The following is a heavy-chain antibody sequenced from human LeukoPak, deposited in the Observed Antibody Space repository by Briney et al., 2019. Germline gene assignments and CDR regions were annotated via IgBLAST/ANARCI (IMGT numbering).Heavy chain of an antibody. CDR3: ASQKNGASDY. Sequence: PGGSLRLSCAASRFTFSNYWMSWVRQAPGKGLEWLTNIKQDGSEKYYVDSVKGRFTISRDNAKNSLYLQMNSLRAEDTAVYYCASQKNGASDYWGQGTPVTVSS. CDR1: RFTFSNYW. CDR2: IKQDGSEK. V-gene: IGHV3-7*05. J-gene: IGHJ4*02. D-gene: IGHD1-1*01.